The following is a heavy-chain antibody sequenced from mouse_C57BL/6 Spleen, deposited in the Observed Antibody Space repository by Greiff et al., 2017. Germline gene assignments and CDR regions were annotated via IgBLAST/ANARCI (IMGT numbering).Heavy chain of an antibody. Sequence: VQLQQPGAELVRPGSSVKLSCKASGYTFTSYWMHWVKQRPIQGLEWIGNIDPSDSETHYNQKFKDKATLTVDKSSSTAYMQLSSLTSEDAAVYYGARGAYYYGSFAYWGQGTLVTVSA. CDR2: IDPSDSET. CDR1: GYTFTSYW. J-gene: IGHJ3*01. D-gene: IGHD1-2*01. V-gene: IGHV1-52*01. CDR3: ARGAYYYGSFAY.